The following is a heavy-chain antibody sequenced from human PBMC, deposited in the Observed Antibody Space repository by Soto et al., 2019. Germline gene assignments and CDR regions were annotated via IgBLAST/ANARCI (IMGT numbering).Heavy chain of an antibody. D-gene: IGHD5-12*01. V-gene: IGHV3-11*01. CDR1: GFRFSDYY. J-gene: IGHJ4*02. CDR3: AASGYGRGYFDY. Sequence: GGSLRLSCAASGFRFSDYYMNWIRQAPGKGLEWVSYISNSGRTIYYADSVKGRFTISRDNAKNSLYLQMNSLRAEDTAVYYCAASGYGRGYFDYWGQGALVTVSS. CDR2: ISNSGRTI.